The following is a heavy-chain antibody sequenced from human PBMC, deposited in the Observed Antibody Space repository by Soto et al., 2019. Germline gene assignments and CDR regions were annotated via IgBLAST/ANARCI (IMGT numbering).Heavy chain of an antibody. Sequence: QVQLVRSGAEVKKPGSSVKVSCKASGGTFSSYAISWVRQAPGQGLEWMGGIIPIFGTANYAQKFQGRVTITADESTSTAYMELSSLRSEDTAVYYCARSGYSYGAFYYYYGMDVWGQGTTVTVSS. CDR2: IIPIFGTA. V-gene: IGHV1-69*01. D-gene: IGHD5-18*01. CDR3: ARSGYSYGAFYYYYGMDV. J-gene: IGHJ6*02. CDR1: GGTFSSYA.